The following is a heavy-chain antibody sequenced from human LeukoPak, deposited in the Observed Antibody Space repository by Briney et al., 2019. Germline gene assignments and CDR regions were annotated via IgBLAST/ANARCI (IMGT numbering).Heavy chain of an antibody. Sequence: ASVKVSCKASGYTFTSYGISWVRQAPGQGLEWMGWISAYNGNTNYAQKLQGRVTMTTDTSTSTAYMELRSLRSDDTAVYYCARHEVGSGWSGLWGSEYNWFDPWGQGTLVTVSS. CDR3: ARHEVGSGWSGLWGSEYNWFDP. V-gene: IGHV1-18*01. J-gene: IGHJ5*02. CDR2: ISAYNGNT. CDR1: GYTFTSYG. D-gene: IGHD6-19*01.